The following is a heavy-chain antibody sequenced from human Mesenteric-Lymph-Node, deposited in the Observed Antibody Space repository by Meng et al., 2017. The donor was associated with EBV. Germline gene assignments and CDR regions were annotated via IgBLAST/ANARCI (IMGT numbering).Heavy chain of an antibody. V-gene: IGHV3-21*04. J-gene: IGHJ2*01. CDR2: ITSSGSYI. CDR1: GFTFNSYS. CDR3: ARAPASSSRYHWYFDL. Sequence: EVQLLESGGGLVKPGGSLRLSCATSGFTFNSYSLNWVRQAPGKGLEWVSSITSSGSYIYYADSMKGRFTISRDNAKNSLFLQMNSLRAEDTAVYYCARAPASSSRYHWYFDLWGRGTLVTVSS. D-gene: IGHD6-13*01.